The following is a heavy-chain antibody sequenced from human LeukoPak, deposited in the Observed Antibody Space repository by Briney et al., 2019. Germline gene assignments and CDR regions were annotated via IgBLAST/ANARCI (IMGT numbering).Heavy chain of an antibody. CDR2: IIPILGIA. Sequence: SVKVSCKASGGTFSSYAISRVRQAPGQGLERMGRIIPILGIANYAQKFQGRVTITADKSTSTAYMELSSLRSEDTAVYYCAKGIAAAGPCGDYWGQGTLVTVSS. CDR1: GGTFSSYA. J-gene: IGHJ4*02. V-gene: IGHV1-69*04. D-gene: IGHD6-13*01. CDR3: AKGIAAAGPCGDY.